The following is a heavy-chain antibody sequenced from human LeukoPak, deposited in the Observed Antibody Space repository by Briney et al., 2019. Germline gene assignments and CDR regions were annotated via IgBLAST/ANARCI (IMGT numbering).Heavy chain of an antibody. J-gene: IGHJ6*03. V-gene: IGHV4-61*02. Sequence: SETLSLTCTVSGGSISSGSYYWSWIRQPAGKGLEWIGRIYTSGSTNYNPSLKSRVTISVDTSKNQFSLKLSSVTAADTAVYYCARDLLGYCSSTSCYGYYYYMDVWGKGTTVTISS. D-gene: IGHD2-2*01. CDR3: ARDLLGYCSSTSCYGYYYYMDV. CDR2: IYTSGST. CDR1: GGSISSGSYY.